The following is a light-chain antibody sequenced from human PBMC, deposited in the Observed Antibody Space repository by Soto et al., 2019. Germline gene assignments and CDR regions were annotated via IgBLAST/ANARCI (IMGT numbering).Light chain of an antibody. CDR3: SSYAGSNNFV. Sequence: QSALTQPPSASGSPGQSVTISCTGTSSDVGGYNYVSWYQQHPGKAPKLMIYEVSERPSGVPDRFSGSKSSNTASLTVSGLPAEDEADYYCSSYAGSNNFVFGTGRKVPVL. CDR1: SSDVGGYNY. V-gene: IGLV2-8*01. J-gene: IGLJ1*01. CDR2: EVS.